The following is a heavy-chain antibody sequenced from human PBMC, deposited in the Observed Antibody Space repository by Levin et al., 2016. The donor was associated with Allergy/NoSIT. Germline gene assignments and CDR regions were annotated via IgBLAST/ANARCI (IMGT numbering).Heavy chain of an antibody. CDR1: GFTFTSYW. D-gene: IGHD3-22*01. Sequence: GESLKISCAASGFTFTSYWMAWVRQAPGKGLEWVANIKQDGSEKYYVDSVRGRFTISRDNAKNSLYLQMNSLRADDTAVYYCARGYYYESSGYFGYWGQGTLVTVSS. J-gene: IGHJ4*02. CDR3: ARGYYYESSGYFGY. CDR2: IKQDGSEK. V-gene: IGHV3-7*03.